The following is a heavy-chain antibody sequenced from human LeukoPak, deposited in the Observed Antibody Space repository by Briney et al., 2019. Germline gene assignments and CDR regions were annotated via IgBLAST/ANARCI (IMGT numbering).Heavy chain of an antibody. J-gene: IGHJ4*02. CDR2: ISAYNGNT. Sequence: PRASVKVSCKASGYTFTSYGISWVRQAPGQGLEWMGWISAYNGNTNYAQKLQGRVTMTTDTSTSTAYMELRSLRSDDTAVYYCAAERADFWSGYTNYWGQGTLVTVSS. CDR1: GYTFTSYG. D-gene: IGHD3-3*01. V-gene: IGHV1-18*01. CDR3: AAERADFWSGYTNY.